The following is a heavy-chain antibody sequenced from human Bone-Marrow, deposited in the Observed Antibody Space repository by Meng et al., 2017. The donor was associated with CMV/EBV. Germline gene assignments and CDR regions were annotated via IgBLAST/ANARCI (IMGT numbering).Heavy chain of an antibody. CDR2: KMERGRR. CDR3: ATGRDAYKTGY. Sequence: WIRKRKGKGVEWNGKKMERGRREYKNEKKSRVKMSVDKSKNQCSLNLTSVTAADTAVYYCATGRDAYKTGYWGQGTLVTVSS. V-gene: IGHV4-59*01. D-gene: IGHD5-24*01. J-gene: IGHJ4*02.